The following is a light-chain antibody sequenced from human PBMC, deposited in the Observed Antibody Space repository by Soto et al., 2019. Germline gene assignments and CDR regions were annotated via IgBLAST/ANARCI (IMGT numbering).Light chain of an antibody. V-gene: IGKV3-11*01. CDR3: QQRYNWPPIFT. CDR2: DIS. J-gene: IGKJ3*01. CDR1: QGVSSY. Sequence: EIVLTQSPATLSLSPGERATLSCRASQGVSSYLAWYQQKPGQAPRLLIYDISNRATGIPARFSGSGSGTDFTLTISILEPEDFAVYYCQQRYNWPPIFTFGPGTKVDIK.